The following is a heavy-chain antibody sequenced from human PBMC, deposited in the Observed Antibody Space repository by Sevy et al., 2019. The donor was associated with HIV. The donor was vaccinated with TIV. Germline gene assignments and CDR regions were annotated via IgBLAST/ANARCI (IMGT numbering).Heavy chain of an antibody. CDR1: GFTFSDYF. Sequence: GGSLRLSCAASGFTFSDYFMTWIRQAPGKGLEWVSYISSSGRITYYADAVEGRFTISRDNTKNSLYLLMNSLRAEDTAVYYCASLYFYGMDVWGQGTTVTVSS. V-gene: IGHV3-11*01. CDR2: ISSSGRIT. J-gene: IGHJ6*02. CDR3: ASLYFYGMDV.